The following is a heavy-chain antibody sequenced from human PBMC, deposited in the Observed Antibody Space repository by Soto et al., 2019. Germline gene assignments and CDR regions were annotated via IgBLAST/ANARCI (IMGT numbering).Heavy chain of an antibody. D-gene: IGHD3-22*01. J-gene: IGHJ4*02. CDR1: GGSFSDYY. Sequence: PSETLSLTCAVYGGSFSDYYWTWIRQSPERGLEWVGELNLNGYTKYSPSLQSRVTLSVDTTKKQVSLRLSSVTAADTAVYYCARGAWDNSAYYFFDFWGQGIQVTVSS. CDR3: ARGAWDNSAYYFFDF. CDR2: LNLNGYT. V-gene: IGHV4-34*01.